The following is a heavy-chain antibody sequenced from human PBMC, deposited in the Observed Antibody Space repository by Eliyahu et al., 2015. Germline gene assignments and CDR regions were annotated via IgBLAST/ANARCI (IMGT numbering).Heavy chain of an antibody. Sequence: QLQLQESGPGLVKPSETLSLTCTVSGDSISSSSYYWGWIRQPPGKGLEWIGSIYYSGSTHYNPSLKSRVTMSVDTSKNQFSLKLSFVTAADTAVYYCARHRNSGTHYSPIDCWGQGTLVTVSS. D-gene: IGHD1-26*01. CDR2: IYYSGST. CDR3: ARHRNSGTHYSPIDC. J-gene: IGHJ4*02. V-gene: IGHV4-39*01. CDR1: GDSISSSSYY.